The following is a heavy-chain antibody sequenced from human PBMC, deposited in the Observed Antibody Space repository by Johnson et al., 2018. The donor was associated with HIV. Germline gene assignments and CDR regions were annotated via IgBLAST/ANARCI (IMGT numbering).Heavy chain of an antibody. CDR2: ISYDGSNR. J-gene: IGHJ3*01. V-gene: IGHV3-30*04. D-gene: IGHD6-13*01. Sequence: VQLVESGGGVVQPGRSLRLSCAASGFTFSDYAMHWVRQAPGRGLEWMAVISYDGSNRYYADSVRGRFTISRANSRNTLFLQMKSLRTEDTAVYYCAREEDGYSSSWYGSTFDVWGQGTMVTVSS. CDR3: AREEDGYSSSWYGSTFDV. CDR1: GFTFSDYA.